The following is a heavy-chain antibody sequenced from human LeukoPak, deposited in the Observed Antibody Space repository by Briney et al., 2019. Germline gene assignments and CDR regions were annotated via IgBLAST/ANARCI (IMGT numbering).Heavy chain of an antibody. CDR3: APLAATTDY. CDR1: GFTSSSYA. CDR2: ISASGGGT. V-gene: IGHV3-23*01. D-gene: IGHD5-12*01. Sequence: PGGSLRLSCAASGFTSSSYAMSWVRQAPGKGLEWVSSISASGGGTYYADSVKGRFTISRDTSKNTLYLQMNSLRAEDTAVYYCAPLAATTDYWGQGTLVTVSS. J-gene: IGHJ4*02.